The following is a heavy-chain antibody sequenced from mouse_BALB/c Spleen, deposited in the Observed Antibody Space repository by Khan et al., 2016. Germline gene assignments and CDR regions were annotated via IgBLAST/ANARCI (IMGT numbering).Heavy chain of an antibody. CDR1: GYTFTNYG. J-gene: IGHJ2*01. V-gene: IGHV9-3-1*01. CDR3: ARSYDYDY. D-gene: IGHD2-4*01. CDR2: INTYTGEP. Sequence: QIQLVQSGPELKKPGETVKISCKASGYTFTNYGMNWVKQAPGKGLKWMGWINTYTGEPTYADDFKGRFAFSLETSASTAYLQINNLKNEDTATYFCARSYDYDYWGQGTTLTVSS.